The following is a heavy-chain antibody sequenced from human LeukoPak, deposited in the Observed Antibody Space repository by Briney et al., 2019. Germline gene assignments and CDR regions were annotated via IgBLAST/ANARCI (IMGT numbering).Heavy chain of an antibody. V-gene: IGHV4-59*12. D-gene: IGHD4-17*01. CDR2: IYYSGTT. CDR3: ARGWLSTTVTPGDAFDI. J-gene: IGHJ3*02. CDR1: GGSISSYY. Sequence: PSETLSLTCTVSGGSISSYYWSWIRQPPGKGLEWIGYIYYSGTTNYNPSLKSRVTISVDTSKNQFSLKLSSVTAADTAVYYCARGWLSTTVTPGDAFDIWGQGTMVTVSS.